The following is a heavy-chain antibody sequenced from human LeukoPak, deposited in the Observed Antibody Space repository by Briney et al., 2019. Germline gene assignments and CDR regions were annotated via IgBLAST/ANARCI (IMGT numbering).Heavy chain of an antibody. J-gene: IGHJ4*02. CDR2: IRYDGSDK. Sequence: PGGSLRLSCAASGFTFNSYGMHWVRQAPGKGLEWVSFIRYDGSDKYYADSVKGRFTISRDNSKNTLYLQMNSLRGEDRAVYYRAKDHGGSFDYWGQGTLVTVSS. CDR3: AKDHGGSFDY. V-gene: IGHV3-30*02. CDR1: GFTFNSYG. D-gene: IGHD2-15*01.